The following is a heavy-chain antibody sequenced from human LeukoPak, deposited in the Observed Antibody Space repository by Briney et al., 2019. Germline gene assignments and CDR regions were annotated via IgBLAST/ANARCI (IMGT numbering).Heavy chain of an antibody. CDR3: ARAGYSSGWYLRHYYYMDV. CDR2: IYYSGST. CDR1: GGSISSYY. D-gene: IGHD6-19*01. J-gene: IGHJ6*03. Sequence: PSETLSLTCTVSGGSISSYYWSWIRQPPGKGLEWIGYIYYSGSTNYNPSLKSRVTISVDTSKNQFSLKLSSVTAADTAVYYCARAGYSSGWYLRHYYYMDVWGKGTTVTISS. V-gene: IGHV4-59*01.